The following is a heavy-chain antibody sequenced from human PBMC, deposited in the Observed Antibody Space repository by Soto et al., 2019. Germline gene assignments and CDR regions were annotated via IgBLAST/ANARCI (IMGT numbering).Heavy chain of an antibody. D-gene: IGHD2-2*01. J-gene: IGHJ6*03. Sequence: LRLSCAASGFTFSSYAMSWVRQAPGKGLEWVSAISGSGGSTYYADSVKGRFTISRDNSKNTLYLQMNSLRAEDTAVYYCAKAPSIVVVPAARSFVTDYYYYYYMDVWGKGTTVTVSS. CDR3: AKAPSIVVVPAARSFVTDYYYYYYMDV. V-gene: IGHV3-23*01. CDR2: ISGSGGST. CDR1: GFTFSSYA.